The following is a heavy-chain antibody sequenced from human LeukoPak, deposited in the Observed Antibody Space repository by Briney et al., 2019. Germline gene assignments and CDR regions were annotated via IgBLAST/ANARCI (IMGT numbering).Heavy chain of an antibody. Sequence: YPSETLSLTCTVSGDSISSSSYYWGWIRQPPGKGLEWIGSIYYSGSTHYSPSLKSRVTMSVDTSKNQFSLKLTSVTAADTAVYYCARNYLGIFDGYRYFDYWGQGTLVTVSS. CDR1: GDSISSSSYY. D-gene: IGHD5-24*01. J-gene: IGHJ4*02. V-gene: IGHV4-39*07. CDR3: ARNYLGIFDGYRYFDY. CDR2: IYYSGST.